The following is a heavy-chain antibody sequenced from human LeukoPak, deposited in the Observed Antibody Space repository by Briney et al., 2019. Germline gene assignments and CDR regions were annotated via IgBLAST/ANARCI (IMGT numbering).Heavy chain of an antibody. CDR1: GFTFSSYA. D-gene: IGHD3-16*01. J-gene: IGHJ4*02. CDR2: ISGSGGST. Sequence: SGGSLRLSCAAYGFTFSSYAMSWVRQAPGKGLEWVSAISGSGGSTYYADSVKGRFTISRDNSKNTLYLQMNSLRAEDTAVYYRAKGYYDYVWGSYYFDYSRQGALVTVSS. V-gene: IGHV3-23*01. CDR3: AKGYYDYVWGSYYFDY.